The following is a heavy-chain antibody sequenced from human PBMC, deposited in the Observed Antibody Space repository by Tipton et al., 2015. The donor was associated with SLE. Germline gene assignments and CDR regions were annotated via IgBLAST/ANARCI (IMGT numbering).Heavy chain of an antibody. D-gene: IGHD2-21*02. V-gene: IGHV4-31*03. CDR1: GGSISSGGYY. J-gene: IGHJ5*02. CDR2: IYYSGST. CDR3: ARDLWTGDFGRFDP. Sequence: TLSLTCTVSGGSISSGGYYWSWIRQHPGKGLEWIGYIYYSGSTYYNPSLKSRVTISVDTSKNQFSLKLSSVTAADTAVYYCARDLWTGDFGRFDPWGQGTLVTVSS.